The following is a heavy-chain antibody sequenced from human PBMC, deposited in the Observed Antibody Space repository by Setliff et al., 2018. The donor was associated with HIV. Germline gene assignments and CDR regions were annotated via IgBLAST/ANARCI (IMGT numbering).Heavy chain of an antibody. CDR2: IDPKSGET. V-gene: IGHV1-2*02. Sequence: ASVKVSCKPSGYTFTRYYIHWVRQAPGQGPEWMAWIDPKSGETNYEQEFQGRVTLTRDTSISTAYLELTSLRSDDTAIFYCMRGREIGSRSPLELSDYWGQGTLVTVSS. CDR3: MRGREIGSRSPLELSDY. J-gene: IGHJ4*02. CDR1: GYTFTRYY. D-gene: IGHD1-26*01.